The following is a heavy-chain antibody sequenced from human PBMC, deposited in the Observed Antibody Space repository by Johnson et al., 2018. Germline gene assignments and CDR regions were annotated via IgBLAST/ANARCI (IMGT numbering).Heavy chain of an antibody. J-gene: IGHJ1*01. V-gene: IGHV1-69*01. CDR2: IIPIFGTA. D-gene: IGHD3-22*01. CDR3: ARATYYYDSSGEVEYFQH. CDR1: GGTFSSYA. Sequence: VQLVESGAEVKKPGSSVKVSCKASGGTFSSYAISWVRQAPGQGLEWMGGIIPIFGTANYAQKFQGRVTITADESTSPAYMELSSLRSEDTAVYYWARATYYYDSSGEVEYFQHWGQGTLVTVSS.